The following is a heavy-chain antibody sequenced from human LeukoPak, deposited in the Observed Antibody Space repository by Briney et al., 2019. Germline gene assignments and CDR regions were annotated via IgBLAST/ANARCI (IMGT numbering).Heavy chain of an antibody. J-gene: IGHJ6*04. CDR1: GGPLTSYY. Sequence: SETLSLTCAVSGGPLTSYYWSWIRQPPGKGLEWIGFIYYRGSTNYNPSLESRVTISVDTSKNRFSLKLSSVTAADTAVYYCARAFTIFGVIVTRMDVWGKGTTVTVSS. V-gene: IGHV4-59*01. CDR2: IYYRGST. D-gene: IGHD3-3*01. CDR3: ARAFTIFGVIVTRMDV.